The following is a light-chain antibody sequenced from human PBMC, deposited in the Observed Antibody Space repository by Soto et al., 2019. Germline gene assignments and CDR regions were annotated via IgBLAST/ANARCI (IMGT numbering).Light chain of an antibody. CDR2: EVT. CDR3: NSYTNTGTRV. Sequence: QSALTQPASVSGSPGQSITISCTGTSSDIGANNYVSWYQQHPGKAPKVMIYEVTNRPSGISNRFSGSKSGNTASLTISGLQAEDEADYYCNSYTNTGTRVFGGGTKVTVL. CDR1: SSDIGANNY. V-gene: IGLV2-14*01. J-gene: IGLJ2*01.